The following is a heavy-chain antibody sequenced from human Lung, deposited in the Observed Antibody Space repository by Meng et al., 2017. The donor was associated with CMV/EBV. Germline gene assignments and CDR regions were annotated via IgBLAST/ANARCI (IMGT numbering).Heavy chain of an antibody. Sequence: QVQPQESGPGLVKPSQTLSLTCTVCGGSISSGGFYWSWIRQHPGKGLEWIGYIYYSGSTYYNPSLRSRVAISIDTSKNQFSLKLTSVTAADTAVYFCARTNYGDYNWFDPWGQGTLVTVSS. D-gene: IGHD4-17*01. CDR1: GGSISSGGFY. V-gene: IGHV4-31*03. CDR2: IYYSGST. CDR3: ARTNYGDYNWFDP. J-gene: IGHJ5*02.